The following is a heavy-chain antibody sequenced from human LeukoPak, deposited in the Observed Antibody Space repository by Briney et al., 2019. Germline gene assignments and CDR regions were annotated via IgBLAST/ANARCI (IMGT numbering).Heavy chain of an antibody. V-gene: IGHV1-69*05. CDR1: GGTFSSYA. CDR2: IIPIFGTA. Sequence: AXVKVSCKASGGTFSSYAISWVRQAPGQGLEWMGRIIPIFGTANYAQKFQGRVTITTDESTSTAYMELSSLRSEDTAVYYCARALPYDAFDIWGQGTMVTVSS. J-gene: IGHJ3*02. D-gene: IGHD5/OR15-5a*01. CDR3: ARALPYDAFDI.